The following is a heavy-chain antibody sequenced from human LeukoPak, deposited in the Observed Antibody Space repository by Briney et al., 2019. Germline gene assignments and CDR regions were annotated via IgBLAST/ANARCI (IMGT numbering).Heavy chain of an antibody. CDR2: INHSGST. Sequence: SETLSLTCAVYGGSFSGYYWSWIRQPPGKGLEWIGEINHSGSTNYNPSLKSRVTISVDTSKNQFSLKQGSVTAADTAVFYCARGRCSGGSCYFGTLYYYYYMDVWGKGTTVTVSS. D-gene: IGHD2-15*01. J-gene: IGHJ6*03. V-gene: IGHV4-34*01. CDR3: ARGRCSGGSCYFGTLYYYYYMDV. CDR1: GGSFSGYY.